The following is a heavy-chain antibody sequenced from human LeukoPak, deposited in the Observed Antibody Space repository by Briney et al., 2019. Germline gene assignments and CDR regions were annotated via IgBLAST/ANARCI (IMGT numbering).Heavy chain of an antibody. Sequence: GGSLRLSCAASGFTASSSSMSWVRQAPGKGLEWVSVIYSGGDTHYAGSVKGRFTISRDNSVNTLYLQMNSLRTEDTAVYYCARAFVTAAGFFDTWGQGTLVTVSS. J-gene: IGHJ4*02. D-gene: IGHD6-13*01. CDR2: IYSGGDT. V-gene: IGHV3-66*02. CDR3: ARAFVTAAGFFDT. CDR1: GFTASSSS.